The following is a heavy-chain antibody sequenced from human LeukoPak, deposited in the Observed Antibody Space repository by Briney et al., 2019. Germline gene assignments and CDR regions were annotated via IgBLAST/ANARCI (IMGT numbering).Heavy chain of an antibody. CDR3: ATAQRGSGYSSFDY. J-gene: IGHJ4*02. V-gene: IGHV1-24*01. D-gene: IGHD3-3*01. CDR1: GYTLTELS. Sequence: GASVKVSCXVSGYTLTELSMHWVRQAPGKGLEWMGGFDPEDGETIYAQKFQGRVTMTEDTSTDTAYMELSSLRSEDTAVYYCATAQRGSGYSSFDYWGQGTLVTVSS. CDR2: FDPEDGET.